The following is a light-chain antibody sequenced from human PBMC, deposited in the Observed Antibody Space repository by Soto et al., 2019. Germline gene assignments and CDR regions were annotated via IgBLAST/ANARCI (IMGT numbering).Light chain of an antibody. J-gene: IGKJ1*01. CDR3: QQYGSSPRI. V-gene: IGKV3-20*01. CDR2: RAS. Sequence: IVWTQSQCTMSLSTGERASLSCRASQSVSSRSLAWYQQNPGQAPRLLIYRASSRATGIPARVSGSGSGTEFTRTISILEHADFEVYYCQQYGSSPRIFGQGAQL. CDR1: QSVSSRS.